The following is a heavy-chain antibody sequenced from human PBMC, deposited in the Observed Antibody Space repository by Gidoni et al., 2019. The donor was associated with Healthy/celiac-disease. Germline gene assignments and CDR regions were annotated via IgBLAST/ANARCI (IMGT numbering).Heavy chain of an antibody. J-gene: IGHJ5*02. CDR2: ISGSSSYI. CDR3: ARWPVKSDIVVVPAANWFDP. Sequence: EVQLVESGGGLVKPGGSLRLSCPASGLTFSSYSMNWVRQAPGKGLEWVSSISGSSSYIYYADSVKGRFTISRDNAKNSLYLQMNGLRAEDTAVYYCARWPVKSDIVVVPAANWFDPWGQGTLVTVSS. D-gene: IGHD2-2*01. V-gene: IGHV3-21*01. CDR1: GLTFSSYS.